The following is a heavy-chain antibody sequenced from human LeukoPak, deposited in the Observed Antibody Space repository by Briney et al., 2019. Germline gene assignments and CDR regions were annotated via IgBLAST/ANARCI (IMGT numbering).Heavy chain of an antibody. J-gene: IGHJ6*02. CDR1: GFTFSSYG. Sequence: GRSLSLSCAASGFTFSSYGMHWLRQAPGKGLEWVAVIWYDGSNKYYADSVKGRFTISRDNSKNTLYLQMNSLRAEDTAVYYCAREWVGLMVAATRDYYYYGMDVWGQGTTVTVSS. CDR2: IWYDGSNK. D-gene: IGHD2-15*01. V-gene: IGHV3-33*08. CDR3: AREWVGLMVAATRDYYYYGMDV.